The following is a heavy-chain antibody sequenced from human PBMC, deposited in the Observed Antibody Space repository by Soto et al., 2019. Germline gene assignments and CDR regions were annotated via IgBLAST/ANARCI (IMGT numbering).Heavy chain of an antibody. D-gene: IGHD4-17*01. V-gene: IGHV4-59*01. J-gene: IGHJ6*02. CDR2: IYYSGST. Sequence: PSETLSLTCTVSGGSISSYYWSWIRQPPGKGLEWIGYIYYSGSTNYNPSLKSRVTISVDTSKNQFSLKLSSVTAADTAVYYCATEGLYGDLNYYGMDVWGQGTTVTVSS. CDR3: ATEGLYGDLNYYGMDV. CDR1: GGSISSYY.